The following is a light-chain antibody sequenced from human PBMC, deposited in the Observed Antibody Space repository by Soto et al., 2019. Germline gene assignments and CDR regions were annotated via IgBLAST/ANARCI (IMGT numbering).Light chain of an antibody. V-gene: IGLV2-14*01. CDR2: DVS. Sequence: QSALTQPPSVSGSPGQSITISCTGTSSDVGGYNYVSWYQQLPGKAPKLMIYDVSDRPSGVSNRFSGSKSGNTASLTISGLQAEDEADYYCSSYTSSSLDVFGTGTKVTVL. CDR3: SSYTSSSLDV. CDR1: SSDVGGYNY. J-gene: IGLJ1*01.